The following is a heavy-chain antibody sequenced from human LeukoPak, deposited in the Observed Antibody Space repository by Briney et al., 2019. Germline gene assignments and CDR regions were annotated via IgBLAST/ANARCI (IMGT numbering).Heavy chain of an antibody. CDR2: VYYSGST. D-gene: IGHD3-16*01. Sequence: SETLSLTCTVSGGSISSSSYYWGWIRQPPGKGLEWIGSVYYSGSTYYNPSLKSRVTISVDTSKNQFSLKLSSVTAADTAVYYCARFVYDYVWGPPYYYYMDVWGKGTTVTVSS. CDR1: GGSISSSSYY. V-gene: IGHV4-39*07. CDR3: ARFVYDYVWGPPYYYYMDV. J-gene: IGHJ6*03.